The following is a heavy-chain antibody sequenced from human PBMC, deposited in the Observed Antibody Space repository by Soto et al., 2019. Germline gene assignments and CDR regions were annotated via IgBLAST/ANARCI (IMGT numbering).Heavy chain of an antibody. D-gene: IGHD6-13*01. CDR3: ARMYSRLYGMDV. J-gene: IGHJ6*02. CDR2: ISAYNGNT. Sequence: GASVQVSCKASCYTCINYDISRVRQAPGQGLEWMGWISAYNGNTNYAQKLQGRVTMTTDTSTSTAYMELRSLRSDDTAVYYCARMYSRLYGMDVWGQGTTVTVSS. CDR1: CYTCINYD. V-gene: IGHV1-18*01.